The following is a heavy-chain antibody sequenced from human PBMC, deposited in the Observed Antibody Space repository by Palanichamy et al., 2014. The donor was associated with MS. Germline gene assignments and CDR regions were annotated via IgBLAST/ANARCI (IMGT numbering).Heavy chain of an antibody. CDR1: GYTFTNYD. CDR3: ARGGDAAGFAFDT. Sequence: QVQLVQSGAEVKKPGASVKVSCKASGYTFTNYDINWVRQATGQGLEWMGWVTPDNNKIGYAQKFQGRVTITRDISIGTAYMELSSLTLEDTALYYCARGGDAAGFAFDTWGQGTMVTVSS. CDR2: VTPDNNKI. V-gene: IGHV1-8*03. D-gene: IGHD6-13*01. J-gene: IGHJ3*02.